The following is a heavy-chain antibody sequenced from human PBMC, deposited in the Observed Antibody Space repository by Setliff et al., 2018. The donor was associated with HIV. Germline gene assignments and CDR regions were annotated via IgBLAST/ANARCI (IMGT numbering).Heavy chain of an antibody. Sequence: SQTLSLTCAISGDSVSSNSAAWNWVRQSPSRGLEWLGRTYYRSKRYYNYAVSVKGRITINPDTSKNEFSLQLNSVTPEDTAVYYCARGSYGSVLLWGQGILVTVSS. D-gene: IGHD6-19*01. CDR2: TYYRSKRYY. V-gene: IGHV6-1*01. CDR3: ARGSYGSVLL. CDR1: GDSVSSNSAA. J-gene: IGHJ4*02.